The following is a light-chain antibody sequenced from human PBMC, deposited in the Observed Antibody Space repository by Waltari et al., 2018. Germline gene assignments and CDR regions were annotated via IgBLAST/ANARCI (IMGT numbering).Light chain of an antibody. Sequence: QSVLTQPPSVSAAPGQKASISCSGRSSTMGNYYVSCYQQNPGTAPKLLIYDNNKRPSGIPDRFSGSKSGTSATLGITGLQTGDEADYYCGTWDSSLSAGVFGGGTKLTVL. CDR2: DNN. CDR3: GTWDSSLSAGV. J-gene: IGLJ3*02. V-gene: IGLV1-51*01. CDR1: SSTMGNYY.